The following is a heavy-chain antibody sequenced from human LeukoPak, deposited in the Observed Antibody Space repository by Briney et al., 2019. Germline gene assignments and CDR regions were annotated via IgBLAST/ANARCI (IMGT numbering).Heavy chain of an antibody. CDR2: ISGSGGST. V-gene: IGHV3-23*01. CDR1: GFTFSSYG. Sequence: GGSLRLSCAASGFTFSSYGMSWVRQAPGKGLEWVSAISGSGGSTYYADSVKGRFTISRDNSKNTLYLQMNSLRAEDTAVYYCAKAVSNRGGAFDIWGQGTMVTVSS. CDR3: AKAVSNRGGAFDI. J-gene: IGHJ3*02. D-gene: IGHD1-14*01.